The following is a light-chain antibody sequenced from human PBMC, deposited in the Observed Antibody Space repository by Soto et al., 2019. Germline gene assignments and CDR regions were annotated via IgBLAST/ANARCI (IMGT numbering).Light chain of an antibody. CDR1: RSISSW. Sequence: DIQMTQSPSSVSASVGDRVTITCRASRSISSWLAWYQQKPGKAPKLLIFAASSLQSGVPSRFSGSGSGTDFTLTISSLQPEDFATYYCQQANSFPLTFGRGTKVEIK. CDR3: QQANSFPLT. CDR2: AAS. J-gene: IGKJ4*01. V-gene: IGKV1-12*01.